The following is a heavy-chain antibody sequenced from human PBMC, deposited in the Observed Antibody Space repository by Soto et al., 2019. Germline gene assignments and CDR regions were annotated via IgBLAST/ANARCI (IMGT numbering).Heavy chain of an antibody. D-gene: IGHD2-15*01. V-gene: IGHV3-30-3*01. CDR3: ARDRSGAGGMDV. CDR2: ISYDGSNK. Sequence: QVQLVESGGGVVQPGRSLRLSCAASGFTFSSYAMHWVRQAPGKGLEWVAVISYDGSNKYCADSVKGRFTISRDNSKNTLYLQMNSLRAEDTAVYYCARDRSGAGGMDVWGQGTTVTVSS. CDR1: GFTFSSYA. J-gene: IGHJ6*02.